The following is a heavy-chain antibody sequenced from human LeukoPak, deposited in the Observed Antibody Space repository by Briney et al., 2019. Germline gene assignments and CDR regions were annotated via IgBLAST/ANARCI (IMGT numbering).Heavy chain of an antibody. V-gene: IGHV3-11*01. CDR1: GFTFSDYY. CDR2: ISSSGSTI. Sequence: PGGSLRLSCAASGFTFSDYYMSWIRQAPGKGVEWVSYISSSGSTIYYADSVKGRFTISRDNAKNSLYLQMNSLRAEDTAVYYCARVHNALPQYYFDYWGQGTLVTVSS. J-gene: IGHJ4*02. D-gene: IGHD1-14*01. CDR3: ARVHNALPQYYFDY.